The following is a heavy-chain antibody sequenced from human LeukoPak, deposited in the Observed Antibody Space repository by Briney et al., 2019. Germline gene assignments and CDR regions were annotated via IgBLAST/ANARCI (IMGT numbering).Heavy chain of an antibody. D-gene: IGHD3-3*01. V-gene: IGHV3-21*04. J-gene: IGHJ4*02. CDR2: ISSSSSYI. CDR1: GFTFSSSS. Sequence: GGSLRLSCAASGFTFSSSSMNWVRQAPGKGLEWVSFISSSSSYIYYADSVKGRFTISRDNAKNSLYVQMNSLRTEDTALYYCAKDVRAYYDFWSGFDYWGQGTLVTVSS. CDR3: AKDVRAYYDFWSGFDY.